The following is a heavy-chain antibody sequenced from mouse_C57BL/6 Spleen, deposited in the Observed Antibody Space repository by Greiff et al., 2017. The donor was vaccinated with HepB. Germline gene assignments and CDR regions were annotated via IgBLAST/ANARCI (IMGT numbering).Heavy chain of an antibody. V-gene: IGHV5-4*01. CDR3: ARDSGRGFDY. J-gene: IGHJ2*01. CDR2: ISDGGSYT. D-gene: IGHD4-1*01. CDR1: GFTFSSYA. Sequence: DVKLVESGGGLVKPGGSLKLSCAASGFTFSSYAMSWVRQTPEKRLEWVATISDGGSYTYYPDNVKGRITISRDNAKNNLYLQMSHLKSEDTAMYYCARDSGRGFDYWGQGTTLTVSS.